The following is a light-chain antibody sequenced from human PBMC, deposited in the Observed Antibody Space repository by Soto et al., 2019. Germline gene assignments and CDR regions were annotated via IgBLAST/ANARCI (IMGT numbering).Light chain of an antibody. V-gene: IGLV1-51*01. Sequence: QSVLTQPPSVSAAPGQKVTISCSGSSSNIGSNYVSWYQQLPGTAPKLLIYDNNKRPSGIPDRFSGSKSGTSATLGITGLQTGDEADYYCGTWDSRLSDGVFGGGTKLTVL. CDR2: DNN. J-gene: IGLJ2*01. CDR1: SSNIGSNY. CDR3: GTWDSRLSDGV.